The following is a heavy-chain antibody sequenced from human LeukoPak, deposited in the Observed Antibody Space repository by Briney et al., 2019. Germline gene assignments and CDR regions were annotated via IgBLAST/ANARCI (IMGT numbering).Heavy chain of an antibody. D-gene: IGHD6-13*01. V-gene: IGHV3-21*01. CDR1: GFTFSSYS. CDR2: ISSSSSSYI. CDR3: ARLYSSSWYSAFDI. J-gene: IGHJ3*02. Sequence: GGSLRLSCAASGFTFSSYSMNWVRQAPGKGLEWVSSISSSSSSYIYYADSVKGRFTISRDNAKNSLYLQMNSLRAEDTAVYYCARLYSSSWYSAFDIWGQGTMVTASS.